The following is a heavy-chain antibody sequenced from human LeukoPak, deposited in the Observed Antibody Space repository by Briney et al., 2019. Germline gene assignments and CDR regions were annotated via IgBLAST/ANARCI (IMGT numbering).Heavy chain of an antibody. CDR1: GGSISSDNYY. CDR3: ARVRLGKTTPPYHYYGMDV. V-gene: IGHV4-30-4*01. D-gene: IGHD4-11*01. J-gene: IGHJ6*02. CDR2: IYYSGST. Sequence: PSQTLSLTCTVSGGSISSDNYYWSWIRQSPGRGLEWIGYIYYSGSTYYNPSLKSRVTISIDTSKNQFSLRLSSVTAADTAVYHCARVRLGKTTPPYHYYGMDVWGQGTTVTVSS.